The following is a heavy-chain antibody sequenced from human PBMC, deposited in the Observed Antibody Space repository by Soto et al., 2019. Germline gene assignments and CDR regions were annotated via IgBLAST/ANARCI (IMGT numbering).Heavy chain of an antibody. J-gene: IGHJ5*02. Sequence: ASVKVSCKASGYTFTSYGISWVRQAPGQGLEWMGWISAYNGNTNYAQKLQGRVTMTTDKSTSTAYMELRSLRSDDTAVYYCARDPIVVVVAATPWHWFDPWGQGTLVTVSS. CDR3: ARDPIVVVVAATPWHWFDP. CDR2: ISAYNGNT. D-gene: IGHD2-15*01. V-gene: IGHV1-18*01. CDR1: GYTFTSYG.